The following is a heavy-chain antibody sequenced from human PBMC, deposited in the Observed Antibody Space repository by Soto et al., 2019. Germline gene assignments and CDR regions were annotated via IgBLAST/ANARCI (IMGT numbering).Heavy chain of an antibody. CDR1: GYSFTTYA. Sequence: ASVKVSCKASGYSFTTYAMHWVRQAPGQRLEWMGWINAGTGIAKYSQKFQGRVTMTRDTSTSTVYMELSSLRSEDTAVYYCARAAAADGFDYWGQGTLVTVSS. CDR2: INAGTGIA. V-gene: IGHV1-3*01. D-gene: IGHD6-25*01. J-gene: IGHJ4*02. CDR3: ARAAAADGFDY.